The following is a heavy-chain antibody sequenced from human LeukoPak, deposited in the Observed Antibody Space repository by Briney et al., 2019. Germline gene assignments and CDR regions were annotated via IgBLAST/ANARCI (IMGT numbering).Heavy chain of an antibody. CDR1: GGSISSYY. V-gene: IGHV4-4*07. Sequence: PSETLSLTCTVSGGSISSYYWSWIRQPAGKGLEWIGRIYTSGSTNYNPSLKSRVTMSVDTSKNQFSLKLSSVTAADTAVYYCAREDGSGSPHIYYFDYWGQGTLVTVSP. D-gene: IGHD3-10*01. J-gene: IGHJ4*02. CDR2: IYTSGST. CDR3: AREDGSGSPHIYYFDY.